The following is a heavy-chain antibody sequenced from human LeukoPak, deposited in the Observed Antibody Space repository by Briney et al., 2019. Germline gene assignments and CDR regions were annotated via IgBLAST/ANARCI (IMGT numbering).Heavy chain of an antibody. CDR1: GFTFSSYS. CDR2: ISSSSSYI. J-gene: IGHJ5*02. CDR3: ARGHSSGLSFGP. D-gene: IGHD3-22*01. Sequence: GGSLRLSCAASGFTFSSYSMNWVRQAPGKGLEWVSSISSSSSYIYYADSVKGRFTISRDNAKNSLYLQMNSLRAEDTAVYYCARGHSSGLSFGPWGQGTLVTVSS. V-gene: IGHV3-21*01.